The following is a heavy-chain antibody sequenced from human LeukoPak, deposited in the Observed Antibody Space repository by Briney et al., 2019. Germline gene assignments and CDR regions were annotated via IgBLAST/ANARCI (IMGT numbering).Heavy chain of an antibody. CDR1: GYTFSDFY. CDR2: INHNSGAT. D-gene: IGHD4-23*01. V-gene: IGHV1-2*02. CDR3: ASWAGGNSPVASFDC. J-gene: IGHJ4*02. Sequence: ASVKVSCKPSGYTFSDFYMHWVRQAPGQGLEWLGWINHNSGATKFAQKFQGRVTLTRDTSITTVYMELTNLGSDDTAVYYCASWAGGNSPVASFDCWGQGTLVTVSS.